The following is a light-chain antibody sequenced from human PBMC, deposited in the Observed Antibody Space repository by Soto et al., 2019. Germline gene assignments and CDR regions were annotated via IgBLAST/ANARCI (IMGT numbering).Light chain of an antibody. Sequence: EVVLTQSPATLSLSPGERATLSCRASQSVSRYLAWYQQKPGQAPRLLIYDASNRATGIPARFSGRGSGTDFTLTISSLEPEDFAVYYCHQRDNGGTFGPGTKVDIK. CDR3: HQRDNGGT. CDR2: DAS. J-gene: IGKJ3*01. V-gene: IGKV3-11*01. CDR1: QSVSRY.